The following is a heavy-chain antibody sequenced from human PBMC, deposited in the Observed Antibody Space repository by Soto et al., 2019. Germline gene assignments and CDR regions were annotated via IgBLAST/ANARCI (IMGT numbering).Heavy chain of an antibody. J-gene: IGHJ1*01. CDR1: GFTFSSYS. V-gene: IGHV3-21*04. CDR3: ASYRHSRAYFQH. Sequence: SCAASGFTFSSYSMNWVRQAPGKGLEWVSSIISSSSYIYYEDSVKARFTISRDNAKNSLYLQMDSLRAEDTAVYYCASYRHSRAYFQHWGQGTLVTVSS. D-gene: IGHD3-16*02. CDR2: IISSSSYI.